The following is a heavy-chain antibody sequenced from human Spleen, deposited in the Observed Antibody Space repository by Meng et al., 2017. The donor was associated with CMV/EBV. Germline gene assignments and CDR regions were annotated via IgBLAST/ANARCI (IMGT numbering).Heavy chain of an antibody. CDR3: AKDIGIVPAANDY. CDR2: ISGNDGTT. Sequence: GESLKISCVASGFTFSNYAMCWVRQAPGRGLEWVSAISGNDGTTYYTDSVKGRFTISRDNSKNTVYLQMSSLTAADTAVYYCAKDIGIVPAANDYWGQGTLVTVSS. J-gene: IGHJ4*02. V-gene: IGHV3-23*01. CDR1: GFTFSNYA. D-gene: IGHD2-2*01.